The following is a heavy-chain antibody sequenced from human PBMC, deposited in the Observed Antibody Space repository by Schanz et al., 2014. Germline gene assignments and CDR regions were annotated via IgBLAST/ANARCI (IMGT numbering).Heavy chain of an antibody. J-gene: IGHJ3*01. CDR2: IWYDGNNK. Sequence: QVVLMESGGGVVRPGRSVRLSCVASGFTFRSYGMHWVRQAPGKGLEWVAVIWYDGNNKYYADSVKGRFSISRDNSKNTVYLQMNSLRPEDTAVYYCTRDRGALINHNDALDLWGQGTMVSVSS. V-gene: IGHV3-33*08. D-gene: IGHD3-16*01. CDR3: TRDRGALINHNDALDL. CDR1: GFTFRSYG.